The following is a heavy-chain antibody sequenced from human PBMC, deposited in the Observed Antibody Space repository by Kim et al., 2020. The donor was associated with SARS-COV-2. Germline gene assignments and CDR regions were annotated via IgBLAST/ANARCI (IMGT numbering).Heavy chain of an antibody. D-gene: IGHD6-6*01. CDR3: ARDDGTESSSDFGGMDV. CDR2: INPSGGST. V-gene: IGHV1-46*01. J-gene: IGHJ6*02. Sequence: ASVKVSCKASGYTFTSYYMHWVRQAPGQGLEWMGIINPSGGSTSYAQKFQGRVTMTRDTSTSTVYMELSSLRSEDTAVYYCARDDGTESSSDFGGMDVWGQGTTVTVSS. CDR1: GYTFTSYY.